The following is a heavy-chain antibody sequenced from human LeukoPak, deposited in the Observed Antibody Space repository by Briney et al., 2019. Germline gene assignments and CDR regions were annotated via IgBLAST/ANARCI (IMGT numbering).Heavy chain of an antibody. CDR1: GFTFSSHG. Sequence: HPGGTLRLSCAASGFTFSSHGMNWVRQAPGKGLEWVSGISPSGGITYYTDSVKGRFTISRDNSKNTVSLQMNSLRGDDTAVYYCAKDDAWGRYKDWGRGTLVTVSS. CDR3: AKDDAWGRYKD. V-gene: IGHV3-23*01. D-gene: IGHD3-16*01. J-gene: IGHJ1*01. CDR2: ISPSGGIT.